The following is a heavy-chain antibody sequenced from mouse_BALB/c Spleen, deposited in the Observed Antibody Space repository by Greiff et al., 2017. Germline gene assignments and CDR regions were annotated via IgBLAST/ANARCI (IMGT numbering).Heavy chain of an antibody. J-gene: IGHJ2*01. D-gene: IGHD2-1*01. CDR2: INPGSGGT. V-gene: IGHV1-54*01. CDR3: ARGAMGGNSPFDY. Sequence: QVQLQQSGAELVRPGTSVKVSCKASGYAFTNYLIEWVKQRPGQGLEWIGVINPGSGGTNYNEKFKGKATLTADKSSSTAYMQLSSLTSDDSAVYFCARGAMGGNSPFDYWGQGTTLTVSS. CDR1: GYAFTNYL.